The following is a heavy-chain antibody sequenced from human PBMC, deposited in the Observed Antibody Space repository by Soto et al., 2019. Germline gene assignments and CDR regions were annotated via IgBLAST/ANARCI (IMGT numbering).Heavy chain of an antibody. CDR1: GCSTYSLY. D-gene: IGHD3-9*01. CDR2: VSYSGST. CDR3: ARQGYYDILSGYYLVEH. V-gene: IGHV4-59*08. J-gene: IGHJ4*02. Sequence: SETLSLTCTVSGCSTYSLYWSWFRQRPGKGLEWIGYVSYSGSTTYNPSLKSRVIVSIDTSKNQFSLKLTSVTAADTAVYYCARQGYYDILSGYYLVEHWGKGILVTVS.